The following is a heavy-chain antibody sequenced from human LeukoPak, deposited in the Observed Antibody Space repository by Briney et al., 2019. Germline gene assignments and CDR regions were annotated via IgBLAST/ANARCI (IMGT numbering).Heavy chain of an antibody. Sequence: GASVKVSCKASGYTLTGYYTHWVRQAPGQGLEWMGRINPNSGGTNYAQKFQGRVTMTRDTSISTAYMELSRLRSDDTAVYYCARDTYYYDSSGYYSPDDYWGQGTLVTVSS. J-gene: IGHJ4*02. CDR1: GYTLTGYY. CDR3: ARDTYYYDSSGYYSPDDY. D-gene: IGHD3-22*01. V-gene: IGHV1-2*06. CDR2: INPNSGGT.